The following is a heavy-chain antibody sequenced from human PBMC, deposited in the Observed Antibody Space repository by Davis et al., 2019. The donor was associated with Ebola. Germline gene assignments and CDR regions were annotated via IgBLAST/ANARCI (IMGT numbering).Heavy chain of an antibody. CDR3: ARLGYCSGGSCYSDAFDI. V-gene: IGHV3-74*01. CDR2: INSDGSST. J-gene: IGHJ3*02. Sequence: PGGSLRLSCAASGFTFSSYWMHWVRQAPGKGLVWVSRINSDGSSTSYADSVKGRFTISRDNAKNTLYLQMNSLRAEDTAVYYCARLGYCSGGSCYSDAFDIWGQGTMVTVSS. CDR1: GFTFSSYW. D-gene: IGHD2-15*01.